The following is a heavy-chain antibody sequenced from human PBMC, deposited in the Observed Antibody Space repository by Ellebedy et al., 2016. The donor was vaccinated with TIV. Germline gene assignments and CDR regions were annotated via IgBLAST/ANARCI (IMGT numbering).Heavy chain of an antibody. CDR1: GYYFPNYW. Sequence: KVSCKGSGYYFPNYWIGWVRQMHGKGLEWMGIIFPGDSDTRYSPSFQGQVTISADKSISTAYLQWRSLKASDTAMYYCARDSGLDYWGQGTLVTVSS. D-gene: IGHD1-14*01. CDR2: IFPGDSDT. J-gene: IGHJ4*02. V-gene: IGHV5-51*01. CDR3: ARDSGLDY.